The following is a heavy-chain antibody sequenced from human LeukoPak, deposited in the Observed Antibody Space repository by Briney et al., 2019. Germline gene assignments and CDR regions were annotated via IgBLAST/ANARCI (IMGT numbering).Heavy chain of an antibody. D-gene: IGHD3-16*01. V-gene: IGHV3-7*03. Sequence: PGRSLRLSCAASGFTFSSYGMNWARQAPGKGLEWVASINHNGNVNHYVDSVKGRFTISRDNAKNSLYLQMSNLRAEDTAVYFCARGGGLDVWGQGATVTVSS. J-gene: IGHJ6*02. CDR3: ARGGGLDV. CDR2: INHNGNVN. CDR1: GFTFSSYG.